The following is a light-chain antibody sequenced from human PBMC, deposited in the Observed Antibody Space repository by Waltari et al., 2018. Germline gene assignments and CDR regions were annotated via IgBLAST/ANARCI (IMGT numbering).Light chain of an antibody. CDR2: EVT. CDR3: CSYAGSWIWV. Sequence: QAALTQPASVSGSPGQSITISCTGSNSDVGNYNLVSWYQKHPGKAPKLIIYEVTNRPSGIADRCSGFKTCITASLTISGLQAEDEADYYCCSYAGSWIWVFGGGTELTVL. CDR1: NSDVGNYNL. J-gene: IGLJ3*02. V-gene: IGLV2-23*02.